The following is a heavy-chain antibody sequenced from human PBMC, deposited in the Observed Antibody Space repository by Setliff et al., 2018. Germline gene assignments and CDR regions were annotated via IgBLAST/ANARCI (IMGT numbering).Heavy chain of an antibody. V-gene: IGHV3-30*04. J-gene: IGHJ1*01. CDR3: VRDSSADYYDNDYFKY. CDR2: ISYIGESGNNI. Sequence: GGSLRLSCAASGFTFSSYAMHWVRQAPGKGLEWVAVISYIGESGNNIHYADSVKGRFTVSRDNSKNTLYLQMNILRPEDTALYYRVRDSSADYYDNDYFKYWGQGALVTVSS. D-gene: IGHD2-21*02. CDR1: GFTFSSYA.